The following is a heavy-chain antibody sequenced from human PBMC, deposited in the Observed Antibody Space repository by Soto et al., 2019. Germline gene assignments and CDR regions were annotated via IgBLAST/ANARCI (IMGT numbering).Heavy chain of an antibody. J-gene: IGHJ5*02. D-gene: IGHD4-17*01. V-gene: IGHV1-18*01. Sequence: GASVKASCKASGYTFTSYGISWVRQAPGQGLEWMGWISAYNGNTNYAQKLQGRVTMTTDTSTSTAYMELRSLRSDDTAVYYCARGIKYGAYSRWFDPWGQGTLVTVSS. CDR3: ARGIKYGAYSRWFDP. CDR1: GYTFTSYG. CDR2: ISAYNGNT.